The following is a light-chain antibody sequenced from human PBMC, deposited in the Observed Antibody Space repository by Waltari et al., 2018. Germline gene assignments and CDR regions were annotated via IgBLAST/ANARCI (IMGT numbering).Light chain of an antibody. CDR1: SGSLPTSSY. CDR3: ALYMGSGIWV. J-gene: IGLJ3*02. CDR2: KAN. Sequence: QTVVTQEPSLSVSPGGTVTLTCALSSGSLPTSSYAPWYQQPPGQAPRTLVYKANALSSGVPDRFSGSILGNTAALTITGAQADDESDYYCALYMGSGIWVFGGGTRLTVL. V-gene: IGLV8-61*01.